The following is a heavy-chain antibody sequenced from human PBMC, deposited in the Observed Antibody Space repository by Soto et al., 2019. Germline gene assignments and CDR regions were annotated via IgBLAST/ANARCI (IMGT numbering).Heavy chain of an antibody. J-gene: IGHJ4*02. CDR1: GYTFTSYG. CDR3: AREMVRGVGADY. V-gene: IGHV1-18*01. D-gene: IGHD3-10*01. CDR2: ISTYNGNT. Sequence: QVQLVQSGAEVKKPGASVKVSCKASGYTFTSYGISWVRQAPGQGLEWMGWISTYNGNTKYAQKLQGRVTMTTDTSTGTAYMAKRSLRSDDKAVLFGAREMVRGVGADYWGQGTLVTVSS.